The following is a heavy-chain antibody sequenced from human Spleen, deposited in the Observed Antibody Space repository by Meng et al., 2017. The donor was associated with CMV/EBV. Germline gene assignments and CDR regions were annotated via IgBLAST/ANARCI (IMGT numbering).Heavy chain of an antibody. J-gene: IGHJ6*02. CDR1: GYTFTGYY. CDR3: ARERYLVPAASPDYYYYGMDV. CDR2: INPNSGGT. V-gene: IGHV1-2*02. Sequence: ASVKVSCKASGYTFTGYYIHWVRQAPGQGLEWMGWINPNSGGTNYAQKFQGRVTMTWDTSITTAYMELRRLRSDDTAVYYCARERYLVPAASPDYYYYGMDVWGQGTTVTVSS. D-gene: IGHD2-2*01.